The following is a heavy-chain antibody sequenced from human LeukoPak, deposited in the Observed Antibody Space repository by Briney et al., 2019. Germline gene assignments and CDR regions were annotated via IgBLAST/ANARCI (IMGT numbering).Heavy chain of an antibody. CDR1: GFTFSSYG. Sequence: GRSLRLSCAASGFTFSSYGMHWARQAPGKGLEWVAVIWYDGSNKYYADSVKGRFTISRDNSKNTLYLQMNSLRAEDTAVYYCARDGGSGSYYKSGGDYYYGMDVWGQGTTVTVSS. CDR2: IWYDGSNK. J-gene: IGHJ6*02. D-gene: IGHD3-10*01. V-gene: IGHV3-33*01. CDR3: ARDGGSGSYYKSGGDYYYGMDV.